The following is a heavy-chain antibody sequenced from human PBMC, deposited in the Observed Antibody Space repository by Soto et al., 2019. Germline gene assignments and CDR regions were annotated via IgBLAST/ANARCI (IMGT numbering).Heavy chain of an antibody. D-gene: IGHD3-3*01. CDR2: ISWNSGSI. V-gene: IGHV3-9*01. CDR1: GFTFDDYA. J-gene: IGHJ4*02. Sequence: PGGSLRLSCAASGFTFDDYAMHWVRQAPGKGLEWVSGISWNSGSIGYADSVKGRFTISRDNAKNSLYLQMNSLRAEDTALYYCAKAHGDFWSGYYTTYFDYWGQGTLVTVSS. CDR3: AKAHGDFWSGYYTTYFDY.